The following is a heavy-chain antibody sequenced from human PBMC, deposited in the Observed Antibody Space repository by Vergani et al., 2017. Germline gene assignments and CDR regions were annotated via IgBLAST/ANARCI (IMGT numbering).Heavy chain of an antibody. V-gene: IGHV4-31*03. CDR2: IYYSGST. Sequence: QVQLQESGPGLVKPSQTLSLTCTVSGGSISSGGYYWSWIRQHPGKGLEWIGYIYYSGSTYYNPSLKSRVTISVETSKNQFSLKLSSGTAADTAVYYCARGSGALRGVRGWFDPWGQGTLVTVSS. J-gene: IGHJ5*02. CDR3: ARGSGALRGVRGWFDP. CDR1: GGSISSGGYY. D-gene: IGHD3-10*01.